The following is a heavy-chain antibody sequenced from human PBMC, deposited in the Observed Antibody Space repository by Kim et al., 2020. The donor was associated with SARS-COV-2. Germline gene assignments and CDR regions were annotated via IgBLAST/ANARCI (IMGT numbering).Heavy chain of an antibody. CDR2: INAGTGNT. Sequence: ASVKVSCKASGYTLSKYAIYWVRQAPGQRLEWMGWINAGTGNTKYSEKFQDRVTITWDTSASAASMELRSLRPEDTAMYYCARVNLLRGVPPHVDGFDVW. CDR1: GYTLSKYA. J-gene: IGHJ3*01. D-gene: IGHD3-10*01. CDR3: ARVNLLRGVPPHVDGFDV. V-gene: IGHV1-3*01.